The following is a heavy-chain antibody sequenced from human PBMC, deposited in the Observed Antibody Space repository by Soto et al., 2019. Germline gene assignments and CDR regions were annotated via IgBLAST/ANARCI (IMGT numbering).Heavy chain of an antibody. D-gene: IGHD6-19*01. CDR1: GFTFSSYA. J-gene: IGHJ1*01. CDR3: PKDRRHGYSSGCSEYFQH. CDR2: ISGSGGST. Sequence: GGSLRLSCAASGFTFSSYAMSWVRQAPGKGLEWVSAISGSGGSTYYADSVKGRFTISRDNSKNTLYLQMNSLRAEDTAVYYCPKDRRHGYSSGCSEYFQHWGQG. V-gene: IGHV3-23*01.